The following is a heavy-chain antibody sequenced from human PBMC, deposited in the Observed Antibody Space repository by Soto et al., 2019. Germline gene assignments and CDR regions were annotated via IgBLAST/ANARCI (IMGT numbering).Heavy chain of an antibody. Sequence: QVQLQQWGAGLLKPSETLSLTCAVYGGSFSGYYWSWIRQPPGKGLEWIGEINHSGSTNYNPSLTSRVTISVDTSKNQFSLKLSSVTAADTAVYYCARGRIAVAGRRRTTGYYYMDVWGKGTTVTVSS. CDR2: INHSGST. V-gene: IGHV4-34*01. CDR3: ARGRIAVAGRRRTTGYYYMDV. J-gene: IGHJ6*03. CDR1: GGSFSGYY. D-gene: IGHD6-19*01.